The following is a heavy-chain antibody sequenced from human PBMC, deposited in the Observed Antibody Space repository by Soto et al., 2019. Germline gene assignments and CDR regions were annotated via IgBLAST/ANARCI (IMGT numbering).Heavy chain of an antibody. J-gene: IGHJ6*03. CDR1: GYTFTSYD. D-gene: IGHD5-12*01. CDR2: MNPNSGNT. V-gene: IGHV1-8*01. Sequence: GASVKVSCKASGYTFTSYDINWVRQATGQGLEWMGWMNPNSGNTGYAQKFQGGVTMTRNTSISTAYMELSSLRSEDTAVYYCARVGRMSIVATFANNYYYYYYMDVWGKGTTVTVSS. CDR3: ARVGRMSIVATFANNYYYYYYMDV.